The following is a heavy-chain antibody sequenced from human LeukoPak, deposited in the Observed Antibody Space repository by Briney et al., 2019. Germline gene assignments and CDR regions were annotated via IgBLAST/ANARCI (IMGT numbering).Heavy chain of an antibody. CDR1: GFTFSSYA. D-gene: IGHD5-18*01. V-gene: IGHV3-30-3*01. CDR2: ISYDGSNK. CDR3: AKGLKTAVGPYKGYHYYMDV. Sequence: GRSLRLSCAASGFTFSSYAMHWVRQAPGKRLEWVAVISYDGSNKYYADSVKGRFTISRDNSKNTLYLQMNSLRAEDTAIYYCAKGLKTAVGPYKGYHYYMDVWGKGTTVTVSS. J-gene: IGHJ6*03.